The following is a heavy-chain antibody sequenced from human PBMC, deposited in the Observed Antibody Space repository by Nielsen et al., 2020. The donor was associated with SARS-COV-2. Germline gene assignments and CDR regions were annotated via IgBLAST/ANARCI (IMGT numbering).Heavy chain of an antibody. D-gene: IGHD6-13*01. CDR3: AKEPSSSWYVFDY. J-gene: IGHJ4*02. V-gene: IGHV3-30*18. CDR2: ISYDGSNK. Sequence: GESLKISCAASGFTFSSYGMHWVRQAPGKGLEWVAVISYDGSNKYYADSVKGRFTISRDNSKNTLYLQMNSLRAEDTAVYYCAKEPSSSWYVFDYWGQGTLVTVSS. CDR1: GFTFSSYG.